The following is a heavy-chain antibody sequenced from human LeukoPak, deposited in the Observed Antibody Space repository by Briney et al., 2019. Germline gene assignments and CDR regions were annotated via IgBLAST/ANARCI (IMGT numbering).Heavy chain of an antibody. CDR1: GGSISSSNW. CDR2: ISHSGST. Sequence: PSGTLSLTCAVSGGSISSSNWWSWVRQPPGKGLEWIGEISHSGSTNYNPSLKSQVTISVDKSKNQFSLKLSSVTAADTAVYSCARVRWELRWFDPWGQGTLVTVSS. V-gene: IGHV4-4*02. J-gene: IGHJ5*02. D-gene: IGHD1-26*01. CDR3: ARVRWELRWFDP.